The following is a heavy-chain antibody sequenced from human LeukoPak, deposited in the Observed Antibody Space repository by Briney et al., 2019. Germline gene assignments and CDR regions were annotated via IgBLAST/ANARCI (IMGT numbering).Heavy chain of an antibody. V-gene: IGHV6-1*01. Sequence: SQTLSLTCGISGDSVSGNSGTWNWIRQSPSRGLEWLGRTYYKSKWYNDYAVSVKSRITINPDTSNNRFSLQLDSVSPEDTAVYFCGRGWLKTGIEYWGQGTLVTVSS. CDR3: GRGWLKTGIEY. J-gene: IGHJ4*02. CDR2: TYYKSKWYN. D-gene: IGHD5-12*01. CDR1: GDSVSGNSGT.